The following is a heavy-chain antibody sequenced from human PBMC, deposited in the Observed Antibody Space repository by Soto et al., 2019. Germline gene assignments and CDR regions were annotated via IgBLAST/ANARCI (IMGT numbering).Heavy chain of an antibody. CDR3: ARSYCSGGSCYFDY. Sequence: GGSLRLSCAASGFSFSTHGMHWVRQAPGKGLEWVAVIWYDGSSKNYGESVKGRFTISRDNSKNTLYLQMNSLRAEDTAVYYCARSYCSGGSCYFDYWGQGTLVTVSS. V-gene: IGHV3-33*01. J-gene: IGHJ4*02. CDR1: GFSFSTHG. CDR2: IWYDGSSK. D-gene: IGHD2-15*01.